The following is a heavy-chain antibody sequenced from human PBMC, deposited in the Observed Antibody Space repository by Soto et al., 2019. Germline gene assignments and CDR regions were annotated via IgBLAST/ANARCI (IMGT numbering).Heavy chain of an antibody. Sequence: KPYQSLPFPCSLGGGSISSYYWSWIRQPLGQGLEWFGNIYYSWSTNSNPSLKSRVSISVDPPKNQFSLKLSSVTASDRAVYYSSTGRPQEFYGASSGYYPVDYWGQVILVTVCS. V-gene: IGHV4-59*01. CDR3: STGRPQEFYGASSGYYPVDY. D-gene: IGHD3-22*01. J-gene: IGHJ4*02. CDR2: IYYSWST. CDR1: GGSISSYY.